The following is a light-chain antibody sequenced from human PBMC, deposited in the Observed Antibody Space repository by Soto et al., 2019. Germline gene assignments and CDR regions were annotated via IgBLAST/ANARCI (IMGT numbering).Light chain of an antibody. J-gene: IGKJ5*01. Sequence: EIVLTQSPATLSLSPGERATLSCRASQSVSSYLAWYQQKPGQAPMLLIYDASNRATGIPARFSGSGSGTDFKLTISSLEPEDFAVYYCQQRSNWPPEITFGQGTRLEIK. CDR2: DAS. CDR3: QQRSNWPPEIT. V-gene: IGKV3-11*01. CDR1: QSVSSY.